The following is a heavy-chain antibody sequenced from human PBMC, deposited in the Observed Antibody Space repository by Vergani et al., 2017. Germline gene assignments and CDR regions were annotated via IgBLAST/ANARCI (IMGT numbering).Heavy chain of an antibody. V-gene: IGHV5-51*03. CDR1: GYSFTSYW. CDR2: IYPGDSDT. D-gene: IGHD6-19*01. CDR3: ARGTSVYSSCRTLGGYYGMEV. Sequence: EVQLVQSGAEVKKPGESLKISCKGSGYSFTSYWIGWVRQMPGKGLEWMGSIYPGDSDTRYSTSFQGQVTISADKSISTAYLQWSSLKASDTAMYYCARGTSVYSSCRTLGGYYGMEVWGQGAPV. J-gene: IGHJ6*02.